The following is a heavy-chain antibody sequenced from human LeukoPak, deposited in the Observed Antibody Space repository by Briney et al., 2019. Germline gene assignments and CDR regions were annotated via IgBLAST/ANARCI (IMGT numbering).Heavy chain of an antibody. D-gene: IGHD1-1*01. J-gene: IGHJ4*02. V-gene: IGHV3-23*01. CDR3: VKHSGGVYGNSDY. Sequence: RGSRRLSCVASGFTFSSFAVSWFRQAPGKGLEWVSTVGRSGADTYYADSVRGRFTISKDSSKNTLQMNSLSAEDTAIYYCVKHSGGVYGNSDYWGQGILVTVSS. CDR2: VGRSGADT. CDR1: GFTFSSFA.